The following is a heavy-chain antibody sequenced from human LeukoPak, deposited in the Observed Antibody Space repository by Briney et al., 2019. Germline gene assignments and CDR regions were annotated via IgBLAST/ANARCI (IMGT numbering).Heavy chain of an antibody. CDR2: ISGSGGTT. D-gene: IGHD6-13*01. Sequence: GGSLRLSCAASGFTFSSYAMSGVRQAPGKELGWVSGISGSGGTTYYAASVKGRFTISRDNSKNTLYLQMNSLRAEDTAVYYCAKDPAGGTVNWFDHWGQGTLVTVSS. CDR3: AKDPAGGTVNWFDH. V-gene: IGHV3-23*01. J-gene: IGHJ5*02. CDR1: GFTFSSYA.